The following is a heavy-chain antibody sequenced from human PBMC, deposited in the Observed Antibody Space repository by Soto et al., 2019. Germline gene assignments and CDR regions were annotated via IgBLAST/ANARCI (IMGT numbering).Heavy chain of an antibody. CDR1: GGSISSGDYY. V-gene: IGHV4-30-4*01. CDR3: ARALYSYGPKFDA. Sequence: SETLSLTCTVSGGSISSGDYYWTWIRQPPGKGLEWIGCIYYSGYPYYNPSLKSRVTISVDTSKHQFSLKLNSVTAADTAVYYCARALYSYGPKFDAWGQGTLVTVSS. J-gene: IGHJ5*02. D-gene: IGHD5-18*01. CDR2: IYYSGYP.